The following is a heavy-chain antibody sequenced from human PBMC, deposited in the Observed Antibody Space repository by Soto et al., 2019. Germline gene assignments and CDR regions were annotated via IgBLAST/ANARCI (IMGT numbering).Heavy chain of an antibody. J-gene: IGHJ6*02. D-gene: IGHD6-13*01. CDR3: ANASPGQLGGLDV. CDR1: GFTFSNYG. V-gene: IGHV3-30*18. Sequence: QGQLVESGGGVVQPGRSLRLSCAASGFTFSNYGMHWVRQAPGKGLEWVAAIAYNGVNKYYADSVKGRFTISRDSSENPLNLQMNSLRLEATAVYFCANASPGQLGGLDVWGQGTTVTVS. CDR2: IAYNGVNK.